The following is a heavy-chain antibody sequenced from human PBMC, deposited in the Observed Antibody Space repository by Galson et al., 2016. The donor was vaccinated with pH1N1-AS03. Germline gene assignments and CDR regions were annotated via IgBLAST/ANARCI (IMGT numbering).Heavy chain of an antibody. V-gene: IGHV3-30-3*01. CDR1: GFDFRSYS. Sequence: SLRLSCAASGFDFRSYSMHWVRQAPGKGLEWGAVIAKDGTTKFDADSVKGRFTISRDNSRNTLYLEMSRLTPEDTAVYYCAREGTGIVRSYRGSLDSWGQGTLVTVTS. D-gene: IGHD3-10*01. J-gene: IGHJ4*02. CDR2: IAKDGTTK. CDR3: AREGTGIVRSYRGSLDS.